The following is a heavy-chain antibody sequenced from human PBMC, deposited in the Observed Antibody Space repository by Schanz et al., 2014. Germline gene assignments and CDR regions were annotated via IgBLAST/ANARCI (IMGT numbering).Heavy chain of an antibody. CDR2: IVTSGGT. V-gene: IGHV3-23*01. CDR3: AKIERNED. D-gene: IGHD1-1*01. Sequence: EVQLLESGGGLVQPGGSLKLSCAASGLIFSNYVMSWVRQAPGKGLEWVSTIVTSGGTNYAESMKGRYTISRDNSKNTLYLQMNSLRAEGTAIYFCAKIERNEDWGQGTLVTVSS. CDR1: GLIFSNYV. J-gene: IGHJ4*02.